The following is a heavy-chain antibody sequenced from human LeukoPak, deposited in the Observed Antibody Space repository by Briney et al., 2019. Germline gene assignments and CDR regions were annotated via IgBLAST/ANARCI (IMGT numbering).Heavy chain of an antibody. J-gene: IGHJ3*02. Sequence: PGGSLRLSCAASGFTFSSYSMNWVRQAPGKGLEWVSSISSSSSYIYYADSVKGRFTISRDNAKNSLYLQMNSLRAEDTAVYYCARDHQRVMGPSELENVPNDAFDIWGQGTMVTVSS. D-gene: IGHD1-1*01. CDR1: GFTFSSYS. CDR2: ISSSSSYI. CDR3: ARDHQRVMGPSELENVPNDAFDI. V-gene: IGHV3-21*01.